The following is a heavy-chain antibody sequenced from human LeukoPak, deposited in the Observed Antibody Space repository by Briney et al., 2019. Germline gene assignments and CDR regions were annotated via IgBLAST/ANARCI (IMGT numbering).Heavy chain of an antibody. CDR3: ARRGGSGRAFDY. CDR2: IYYTGST. CDR1: GASISGGTYY. Sequence: SETLSLTCSVSGASISGGTYYWGWIRQPPGKGLEWIGSIYYTGSTYDNPSLKSRVTISVDTSKNQFSLKLSSVTAADTAVYYCARRGGSGRAFDYWGQGTLVAVSS. D-gene: IGHD1-26*01. J-gene: IGHJ4*02. V-gene: IGHV4-39*01.